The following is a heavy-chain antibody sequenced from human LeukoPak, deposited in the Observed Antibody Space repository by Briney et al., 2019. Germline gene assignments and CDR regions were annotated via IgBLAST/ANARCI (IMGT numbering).Heavy chain of an antibody. CDR3: ATLAYSSSWYPFDY. J-gene: IGHJ4*02. CDR2: INPSDSDS. Sequence: GESLQISCKSSGYSFTNYWIAWVRQMSGEGLEWVAIINPSDSDSRYSPSFQGQVTISADKSISTAYLQWSSLKASDTAMYYCATLAYSSSWYPFDYWGQGTLVTVSS. CDR1: GYSFTNYW. D-gene: IGHD6-13*01. V-gene: IGHV5-51*01.